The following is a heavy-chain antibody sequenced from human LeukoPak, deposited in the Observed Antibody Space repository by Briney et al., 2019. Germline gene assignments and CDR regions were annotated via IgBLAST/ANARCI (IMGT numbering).Heavy chain of an antibody. V-gene: IGHV3-30-3*01. CDR2: ISYDGSNK. CDR3: ARDEWLRLALYYGMDV. J-gene: IGHJ6*02. Sequence: SGGSLRLSCAASGFTFSSYAMHWVRQAPGKGLEWVAVISYDGSNKYYADSVKGRFTISRDNSKNTLYLQMNSLRAEDTAVYYCARDEWLRLALYYGMDVWGQGTTVTVSS. D-gene: IGHD5-12*01. CDR1: GFTFSSYA.